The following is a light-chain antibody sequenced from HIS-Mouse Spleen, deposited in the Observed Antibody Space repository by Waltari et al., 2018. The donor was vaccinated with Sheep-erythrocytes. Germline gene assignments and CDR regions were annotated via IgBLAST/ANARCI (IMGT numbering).Light chain of an antibody. J-gene: IGLJ3*02. CDR1: SSDVGSYNL. CDR3: CSYAGSSTPWV. CDR2: EGS. V-gene: IGLV2-23*01. Sequence: QSALTQPASVSGSPGQSITISCTGTSSDVGSYNLFSWYQQHPGKAPKPIIYEGSKRPSGVSNRFSGSKSGNTASLTISGLQAEDEADYYCCSYAGSSTPWVFGGGTKLTVL.